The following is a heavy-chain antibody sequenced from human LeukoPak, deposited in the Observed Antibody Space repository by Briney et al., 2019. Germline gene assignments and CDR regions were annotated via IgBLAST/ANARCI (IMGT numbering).Heavy chain of an antibody. J-gene: IGHJ4*02. D-gene: IGHD6-6*01. CDR1: GFTFSSYA. V-gene: IGHV3-7*01. Sequence: GGSLRLSCAASGFTFSSYAMSWARQAPGKGLEWVANIKQDGSEKYYVDSVKGRFTISRDNAKNSLYLQMNSLRAEDTAVYYCARGGIAARPAHYFDYWGQGTLVTVSS. CDR3: ARGGIAARPAHYFDY. CDR2: IKQDGSEK.